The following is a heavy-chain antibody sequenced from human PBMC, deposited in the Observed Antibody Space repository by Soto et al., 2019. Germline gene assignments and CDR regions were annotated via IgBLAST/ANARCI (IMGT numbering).Heavy chain of an antibody. Sequence: SVKVSCKASGYIFTSYYIHWVRQAPGQGLEWMGRIIPILGIPNYAQKFQGRVTITADKSTSTAFMDLSSLRSDDTAVYFCARGVIDPLPFDYWGQGTLVTVSS. CDR2: IIPILGIP. CDR1: GYIFTSYY. V-gene: IGHV1-69*04. CDR3: ARGVIDPLPFDY. D-gene: IGHD2-21*01. J-gene: IGHJ4*02.